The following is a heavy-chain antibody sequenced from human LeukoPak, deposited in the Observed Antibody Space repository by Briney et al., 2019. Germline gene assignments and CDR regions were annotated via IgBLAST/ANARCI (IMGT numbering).Heavy chain of an antibody. Sequence: GGSLRLSCAASGFTYDDYGMSWVRQAPGKGLEWVSGINWNGGSTGYADSVKGRFTISRDNAKNSLYLQMNSLRAEDTALYYCAREASSSWYYLFDPWGQGTLVTVSS. J-gene: IGHJ5*02. CDR3: AREASSSWYYLFDP. V-gene: IGHV3-20*04. CDR1: GFTYDDYG. CDR2: INWNGGST. D-gene: IGHD6-13*01.